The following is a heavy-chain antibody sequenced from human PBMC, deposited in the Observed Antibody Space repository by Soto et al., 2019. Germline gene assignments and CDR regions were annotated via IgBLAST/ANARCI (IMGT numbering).Heavy chain of an antibody. CDR1: GGSISSYD. CDR2: VYYGGST. CDR3: ARASSGSRQDPFDP. V-gene: IGHV4-59*12. J-gene: IGHJ5*02. Sequence: SETLSLTCTVSGGSISSYDWSWIRQPPGKGLEWIGYVYYGGSTYYYPSLKSRVTISVDTSKNQFSLSLSSVTAADTAVYYCARASSGSRQDPFDPWGQGTLVTVSS. D-gene: IGHD1-26*01.